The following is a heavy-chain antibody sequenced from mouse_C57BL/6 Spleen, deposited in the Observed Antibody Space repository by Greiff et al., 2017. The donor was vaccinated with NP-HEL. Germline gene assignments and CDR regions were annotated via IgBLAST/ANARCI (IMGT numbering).Heavy chain of an antibody. J-gene: IGHJ1*03. CDR3: TRGPDFDV. CDR2: ISSGGDSI. V-gene: IGHV5-9-1*02. Sequence: EVQRVESGEGLVKPGGSLKLSCAASGFTFSSYAMSWVRQTPEKRLEWVAYISSGGDSIYYADTVKGRFTISIDNARNTLYLQMSSLKAEDTDKYYCTRGPDFDVWGTGTTVTVSS. CDR1: GFTFSSYA.